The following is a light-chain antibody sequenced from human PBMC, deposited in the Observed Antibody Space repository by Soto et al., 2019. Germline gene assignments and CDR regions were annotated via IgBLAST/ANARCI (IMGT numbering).Light chain of an antibody. Sequence: DLQMTQSPSAMSASVGDRVTITCRARQDISNSLAWLQQRPGKVPKRLIYPAPSLQSGVPSRFSGSRSGTEFTLTISILQPEDFATYYCLQHKTFPWTFGQGTKVEIK. CDR3: LQHKTFPWT. CDR2: PAP. J-gene: IGKJ1*01. CDR1: QDISNS. V-gene: IGKV1-17*03.